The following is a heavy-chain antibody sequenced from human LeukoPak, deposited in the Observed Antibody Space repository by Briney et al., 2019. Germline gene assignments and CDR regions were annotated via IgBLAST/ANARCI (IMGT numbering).Heavy chain of an antibody. J-gene: IGHJ4*02. CDR3: AKGIDSFDY. V-gene: IGHV3-9*01. Sequence: GGSLRLSCAASGFTFDDYAMHWVRQAPGKGLEWVSGISWNSGSIGYADSVKGRFTISRDNAKNSLYLQMNSLRAEDTALYYCAKGIDSFDYWGQGTLVTVSS. CDR2: ISWNSGSI. CDR1: GFTFDDYA.